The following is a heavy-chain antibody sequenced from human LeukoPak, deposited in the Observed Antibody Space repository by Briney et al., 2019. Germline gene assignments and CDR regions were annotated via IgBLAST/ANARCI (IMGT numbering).Heavy chain of an antibody. J-gene: IGHJ6*02. V-gene: IGHV3-11*01. CDR1: GFTFSDYH. CDR3: ARDGSRFCGSSSCYSGYYYYGMDV. D-gene: IGHD2-2*01. CDR2: ISSGGSTT. Sequence: PGGSLRLSCAVSGFTFSDYHMSWIRQAPGKGLEWVSYISSGGSTTYYADSVKGRFTISRDNAKNSLYLQMNSLRAGDTAVYYCARDGSRFCGSSSCYSGYYYYGMDVWGQGTTVTVSS.